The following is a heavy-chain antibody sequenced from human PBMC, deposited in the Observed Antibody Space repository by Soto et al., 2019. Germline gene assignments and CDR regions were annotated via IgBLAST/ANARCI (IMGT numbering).Heavy chain of an antibody. CDR1: GFTLTNYA. D-gene: IGHD1-1*01. J-gene: IGHJ4*02. CDR3: ARYVAHSTTVIRAFDY. V-gene: IGHV3-23*01. Sequence: LRLSCVASGFTLTNYAMTWVRQAPGKGLEWVSVISGSGGSIYYADSVKGRFSISRDTSRNTLYLHMNGLRAEDAALYYCARYVAHSTTVIRAFDYWGQGTLVTFSS. CDR2: ISGSGGSI.